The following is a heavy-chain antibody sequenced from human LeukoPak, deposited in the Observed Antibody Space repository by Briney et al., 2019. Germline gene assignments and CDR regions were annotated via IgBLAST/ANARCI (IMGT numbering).Heavy chain of an antibody. V-gene: IGHV3-23*01. CDR1: GFPFSSYA. J-gene: IGHJ4*02. D-gene: IGHD6-19*01. CDR3: AKGTTPIAVAGYFDY. Sequence: GSLRLSCAASGFPFSSYAMSWVRQAPGKGLEWVAAISGSGGSTYYADSVKGRFTISRDNSKNTLYLQMNSLRAEDTAVYYCAKGTTPIAVAGYFDYWGQGTLVTVSS. CDR2: ISGSGGST.